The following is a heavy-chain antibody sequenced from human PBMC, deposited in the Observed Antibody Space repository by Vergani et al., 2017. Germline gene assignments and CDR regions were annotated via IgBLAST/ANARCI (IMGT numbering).Heavy chain of an antibody. CDR3: AKDLSAPVLLWFGEFKSTNWFDP. J-gene: IGHJ5*02. CDR2: IYSGGST. Sequence: EVQLVESGGGLIQPGGSLRLSCAASGFTVSSNYMSWVRQAPGKGLEWVSVIYSGGSTYYADSVKGRFTISRDNSKNTLYLQMNSLRAEDTAVYYCAKDLSAPVLLWFGEFKSTNWFDPWGQGTLVTVSS. V-gene: IGHV3-66*03. CDR1: GFTVSSNY. D-gene: IGHD3-10*01.